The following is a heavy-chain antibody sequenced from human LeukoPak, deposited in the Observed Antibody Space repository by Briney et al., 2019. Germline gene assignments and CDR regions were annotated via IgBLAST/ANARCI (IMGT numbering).Heavy chain of an antibody. V-gene: IGHV3-23*01. CDR1: GSTFSRYF. D-gene: IGHD3-22*01. CDR3: AKVRHGSSGYYYGVNDY. Sequence: GGSLRLSCVVSGSTFSRYFLSWVRQAPGKGLEWVSSINEYSDHTYYTDSVKGRFTIFRDNSKNTLYLQMSSLRAEDTAVYYCAKVRHGSSGYYYGVNDYWGQGTLVTVSS. CDR2: INEYSDHT. J-gene: IGHJ4*02.